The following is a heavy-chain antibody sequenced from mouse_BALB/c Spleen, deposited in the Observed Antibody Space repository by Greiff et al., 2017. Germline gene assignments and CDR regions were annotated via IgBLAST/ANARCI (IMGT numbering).Heavy chain of an antibody. V-gene: IGHV1-7*01. CDR1: GYTFTSYW. J-gene: IGHJ2*01. CDR2: INPSTGYT. D-gene: IGHD2-14*01. Sequence: QVQLQQSGAELAKPGASVKMSCKASGYTFTSYWMHWVKQRPGQGLEWIGYINPSTGYTEYNQKFKDKATLTADKSSSTAYMQLSSLTSEDSAVYYCARWNYRYDRLGYWGQGTTLTVAS. CDR3: ARWNYRYDRLGY.